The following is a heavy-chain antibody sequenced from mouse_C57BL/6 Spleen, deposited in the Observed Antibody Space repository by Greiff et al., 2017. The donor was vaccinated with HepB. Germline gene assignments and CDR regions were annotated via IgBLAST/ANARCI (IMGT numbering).Heavy chain of an antibody. CDR3: ARRGYGSSPDY. CDR1: GYTFTSYW. D-gene: IGHD1-1*01. V-gene: IGHV1-64*01. CDR2: IHPNSGST. Sequence: QVQLQQPGAELVKPGASVKLSCKASGYTFTSYWMHWVKQRPGQGLEWIGMIHPNSGSTNYNEKFKSKATLTVDKSSSTAYMQLSSLTSEDSAVYYCARRGYGSSPDYWGQGTTLTVSS. J-gene: IGHJ2*01.